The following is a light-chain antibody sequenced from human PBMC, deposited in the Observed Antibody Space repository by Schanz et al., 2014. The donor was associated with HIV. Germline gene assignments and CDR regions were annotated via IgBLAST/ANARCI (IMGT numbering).Light chain of an antibody. CDR1: SSDVASYNY. CDR2: DVT. Sequence: QSVLTQPASVSGSPGQSISFSCTGTSSDVASYNYISWYQQHPGKAPKLLIYDVTNRPSGVSNRFSGSKSGNAASLTIFGLQAEDEADYYCGSYTFASTPYVFGSGTKVTVL. V-gene: IGLV2-14*03. CDR3: GSYTFASTPYV. J-gene: IGLJ1*01.